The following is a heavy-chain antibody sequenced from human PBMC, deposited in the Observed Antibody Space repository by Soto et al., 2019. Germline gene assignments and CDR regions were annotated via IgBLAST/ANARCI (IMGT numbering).Heavy chain of an antibody. D-gene: IGHD1-26*01. Sequence: QVQLGQSGAEVKKPGASVKVSCKASGYTFTSYDINWVRQATGQGLEWMGWMIPNSRNTGYAQKFHGRPTMTRNTSISTAYMELSSLRSEDTAVYYCARGNGGSYDWFDPWGQGTLVTVSS. CDR3: ARGNGGSYDWFDP. J-gene: IGHJ5*02. CDR2: MIPNSRNT. V-gene: IGHV1-8*01. CDR1: GYTFTSYD.